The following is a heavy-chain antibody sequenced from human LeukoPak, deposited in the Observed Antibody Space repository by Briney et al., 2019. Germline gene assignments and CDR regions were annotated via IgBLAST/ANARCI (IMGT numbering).Heavy chain of an antibody. CDR2: ISNDGSKK. D-gene: IGHD3-22*01. Sequence: PGGSLRLSCAASGFTFSSYGMHWVRQAPGKGLVWVAVISNDGSKKYYADSVKGRFTVSRDNSKNTLYLQMNSLRAEDTAVYYCAGAYERSGYYLYPFDIWGQGTMVTVSS. CDR1: GFTFSSYG. J-gene: IGHJ3*02. CDR3: AGAYERSGYYLYPFDI. V-gene: IGHV3-30*03.